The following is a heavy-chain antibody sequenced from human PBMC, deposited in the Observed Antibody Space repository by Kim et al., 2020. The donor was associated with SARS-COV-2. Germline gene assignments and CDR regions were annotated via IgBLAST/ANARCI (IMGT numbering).Heavy chain of an antibody. D-gene: IGHD2-2*01. Sequence: GGSLRLSCAASGFTFSDYYMSWIRQAPGKGLEWVSYISSSGSTIYYADSVKGRFTISRDNAKNSLYLQMNSLRAEDTAVYYCARDHPDIVVVPAAIRSSLIAAAGRYWGQGTLVTVSS. J-gene: IGHJ4*02. CDR1: GFTFSDYY. V-gene: IGHV3-11*01. CDR3: ARDHPDIVVVPAAIRSSLIAAAGRY. CDR2: ISSSGSTI.